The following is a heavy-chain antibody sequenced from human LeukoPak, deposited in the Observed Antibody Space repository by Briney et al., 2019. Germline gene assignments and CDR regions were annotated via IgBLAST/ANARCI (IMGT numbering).Heavy chain of an antibody. CDR2: INPNSGGT. J-gene: IGHJ5*02. Sequence: ASVKVSCKASGYTFTGYYMHWVRQAPGQGLEWMGWINPNSGGTNYAQKFQGRVTMTRDTSISTAYMELSRLRSDGTAVYYCARNNDYRDPNWFDPWGQGTLVTVSS. V-gene: IGHV1-2*02. CDR3: ARNNDYRDPNWFDP. D-gene: IGHD4-11*01. CDR1: GYTFTGYY.